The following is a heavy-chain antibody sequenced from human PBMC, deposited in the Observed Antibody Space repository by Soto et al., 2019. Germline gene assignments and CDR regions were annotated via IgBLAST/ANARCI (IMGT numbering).Heavy chain of an antibody. V-gene: IGHV3-21*01. CDR3: ARDLYDSSGYNFDY. CDR1: GFTFSSYS. J-gene: IGHJ4*02. CDR2: ISSSSSYI. D-gene: IGHD3-22*01. Sequence: PGGSMRLSCAASGFTFSSYSMNWVRQAPGKGLEWVSSISSSSSYIYYADSVKGRFTISRDNAKNSLYLQMNSLRAEDTAVYYCARDLYDSSGYNFDYWGQGTLVTASS.